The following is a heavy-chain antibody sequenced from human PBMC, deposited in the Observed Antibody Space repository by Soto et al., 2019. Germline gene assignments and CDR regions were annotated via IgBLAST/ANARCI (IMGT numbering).Heavy chain of an antibody. D-gene: IGHD2-2*01. Sequence: ASVKVPCKTSGYTFSNYGITWVRQAPGQPLEWLGWISLYSDGTNYAQKFQGRVPMTTDTSTTTAYMELRSLRSDDTAVYYCARVVPGAEAWFGPWGQGTLVTVSS. CDR1: GYTFSNYG. CDR3: ARVVPGAEAWFGP. J-gene: IGHJ5*02. V-gene: IGHV1-18*01. CDR2: ISLYSDGT.